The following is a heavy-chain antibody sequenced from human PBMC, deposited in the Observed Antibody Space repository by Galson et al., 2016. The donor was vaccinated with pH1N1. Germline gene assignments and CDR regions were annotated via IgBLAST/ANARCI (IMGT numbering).Heavy chain of an antibody. V-gene: IGHV6-1*01. CDR1: GDSVSSNSAA. J-gene: IGHJ3*02. D-gene: IGHD3-3*01. CDR3: ARGVIDYDFWSGYQDHDAFDI. CDR2: TYYRSKWFY. Sequence: CAISGDSVSSNSAAWNWIRQSPSRGLEWLGRTYYRSKWFYDYEISVKSRITINPDTPKNQFSLQLNSVTPEDTAVYYCARGVIDYDFWSGYQDHDAFDIWGQGTFVSVSS.